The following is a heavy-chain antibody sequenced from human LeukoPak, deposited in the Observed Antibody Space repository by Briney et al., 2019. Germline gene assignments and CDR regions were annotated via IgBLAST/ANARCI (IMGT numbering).Heavy chain of an antibody. J-gene: IGHJ4*02. V-gene: IGHV4-59*08. Sequence: PSETLSLTCTVSRGSISNYYWNWIRQPPGKGLEWIGYIYYSGITTYNPSLESRVTMSLDTSKNQISLKLSSVTAADTAVYYCAGDSSRWYGYFDNWGQGTLVTVSS. CDR1: RGSISNYY. CDR2: IYYSGIT. CDR3: AGDSSRWYGYFDN. D-gene: IGHD6-13*01.